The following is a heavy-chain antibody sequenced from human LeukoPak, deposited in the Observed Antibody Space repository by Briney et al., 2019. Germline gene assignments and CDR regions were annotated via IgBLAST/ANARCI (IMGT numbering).Heavy chain of an antibody. Sequence: SETLSLTCSVSGGSFSNNFWSWVRQPAGKGLEWIGRIYPSGNTNYNPSLKSRVTISVDTSKNQFSLKLSSVTAADTAVYYCARHVVVRGVLKYNWFDPWGQGTLVTVSS. CDR3: ARHVVVRGVLKYNWFDP. CDR2: IYPSGNT. D-gene: IGHD3-10*01. CDR1: GGSFSNNF. J-gene: IGHJ5*02. V-gene: IGHV4-4*07.